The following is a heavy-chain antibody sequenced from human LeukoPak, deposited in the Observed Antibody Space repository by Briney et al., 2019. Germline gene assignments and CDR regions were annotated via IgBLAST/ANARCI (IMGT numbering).Heavy chain of an antibody. CDR1: GGTFSSFA. V-gene: IGHV1-69*01. Sequence: SVKVSCKASGGTFSSFAINWVRQAPGQGLEWMGGIIPIFGTANYAQKFQGRVTITAEESTSTAYMELSSLRSEDTAVYYCARNLGHCSSTSCYGVNWFDPWGQGTLVTVSS. J-gene: IGHJ5*02. CDR2: IIPIFGTA. D-gene: IGHD2-2*03. CDR3: ARNLGHCSSTSCYGVNWFDP.